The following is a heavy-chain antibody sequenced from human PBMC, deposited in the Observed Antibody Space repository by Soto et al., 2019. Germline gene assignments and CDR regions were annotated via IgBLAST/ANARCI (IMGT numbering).Heavy chain of an antibody. D-gene: IGHD1-26*01. J-gene: IGHJ6*02. Sequence: SVKVSCKASVGTFSSYAISWVRQAPGQGLEWMGGIIPIFGTANYAQKFQGRVTITADKSTSTAYMELSSLRSEDTAVYYCARGANYYYYGMDVWGQGTTVTVSS. CDR1: VGTFSSYA. CDR3: ARGANYYYYGMDV. V-gene: IGHV1-69*06. CDR2: IIPIFGTA.